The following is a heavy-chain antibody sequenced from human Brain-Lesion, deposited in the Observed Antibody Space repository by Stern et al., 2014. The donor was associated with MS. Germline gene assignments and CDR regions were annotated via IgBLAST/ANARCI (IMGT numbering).Heavy chain of an antibody. D-gene: IGHD1-14*01. CDR3: ARDITGSSAYFAY. CDR2: IGWNSVTI. Sequence: VQLVQSGGDLVQPGRSLRLSCAAFGFTFDDYDMHWVRQAPGKGLEWVAGIGWNSVTIGYADSVKCRFTTSRDNAYSSLYLQMNSLRPEDTALYYCARDITGSSAYFAYWGQGTLVTVSS. V-gene: IGHV3-9*01. CDR1: GFTFDDYD. J-gene: IGHJ4*02.